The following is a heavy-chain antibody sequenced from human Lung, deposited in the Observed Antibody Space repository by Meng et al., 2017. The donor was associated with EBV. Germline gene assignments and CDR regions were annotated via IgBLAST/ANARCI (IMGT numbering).Heavy chain of an antibody. D-gene: IGHD1-14*01. CDR3: SRDLAGSVDY. J-gene: IGHJ4*02. V-gene: IGHV3-74*03. Sequence: VQLVETGGVLVQPWGSLRLSRAASGFTFSAYWMHWVRQDPGKGLEWVSRTNENGAITTYADSVKGRFTISRDNAKNTLYLQMNSLRAEDTAMYYCSRDLAGSVDYWGQGTLVTVSS. CDR1: GFTFSAYW. CDR2: TNENGAIT.